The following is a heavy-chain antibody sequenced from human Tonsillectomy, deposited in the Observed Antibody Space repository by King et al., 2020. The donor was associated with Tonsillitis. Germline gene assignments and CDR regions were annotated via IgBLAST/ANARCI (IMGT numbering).Heavy chain of an antibody. Sequence: LQLQESGPGHVKPSETLSLTCTVSGASISGSIYYWGWTRQPPGKGLEWIGTVYYSGITNYNPSLKSRVTISVDTSKNLFSLRLNSVTAADTAVYYCARQISGRGLDVWGQGTTVTVSS. CDR3: ARQISGRGLDV. CDR1: GASISGSIYY. D-gene: IGHD2-15*01. CDR2: VYYSGIT. J-gene: IGHJ6*02. V-gene: IGHV4-39*01.